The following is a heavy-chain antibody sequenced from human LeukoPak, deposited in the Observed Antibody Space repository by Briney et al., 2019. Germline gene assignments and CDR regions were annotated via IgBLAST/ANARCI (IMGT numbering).Heavy chain of an antibody. CDR1: GYTFTDYY. V-gene: IGHV1-2*02. Sequence: GASVKVSCKASGYTFTDYYMHWVRQAPGQGLEWMGWINPNSGGTNYAQKFQGRVTMTRDTSISTAYMELSRLRSDDTAVYYCARGGGGGNYVLGYMDVWGKGTTVTVSS. CDR2: INPNSGGT. CDR3: ARGGGGGNYVLGYMDV. D-gene: IGHD4-23*01. J-gene: IGHJ6*03.